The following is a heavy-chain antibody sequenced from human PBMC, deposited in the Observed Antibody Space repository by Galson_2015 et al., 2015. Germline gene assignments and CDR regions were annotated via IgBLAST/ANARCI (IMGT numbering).Heavy chain of an antibody. CDR1: GFTIRSHD. CDR2: PWYDRNDR. D-gene: IGHD2-21*01. Sequence: SLRLSCAVSGFTIRSHDIHWVRQAPGKGLEWVAVPWYDRNDRYYADSVKGRVTLSSDNSRNTVYLHLNSLRPEDTAVYFCARDSMTVRIAPYASWFDSWGQGTLVTVAS. CDR3: ARDSMTVRIAPYASWFDS. V-gene: IGHV3-33*01. J-gene: IGHJ5*01.